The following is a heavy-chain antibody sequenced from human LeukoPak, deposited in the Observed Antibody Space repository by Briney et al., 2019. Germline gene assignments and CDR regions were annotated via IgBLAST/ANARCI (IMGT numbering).Heavy chain of an antibody. D-gene: IGHD6-6*01. CDR1: GGSFSGYY. CDR2: INHSGST. V-gene: IGHV4-34*01. Sequence: SETLSLTCAVYGGSFSGYYWSWIRQPPGKGLEWIGEINHSGSTNYNPSLKSRVTISVDTSKNQFSLRLSPVTAADTVVYYCARDWGVSARPGYMDVWGKGTTVTVSS. CDR3: ARDWGVSARPGYMDV. J-gene: IGHJ6*03.